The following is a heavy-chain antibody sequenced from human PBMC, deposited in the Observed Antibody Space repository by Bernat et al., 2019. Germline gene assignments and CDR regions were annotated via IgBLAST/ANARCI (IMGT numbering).Heavy chain of an antibody. CDR1: GGSFSGYY. V-gene: IGHV4-34*01. D-gene: IGHD3-3*01. J-gene: IGHJ4*02. Sequence: QVQLQQWGAGLLKPSETLSLTCAVYGGSFSGYYWSWIRQPPGKGLEWIGEINHSGSTNYNPSLKSRVTISVDTSKNQFSLKLSSVTAADTAVYYCASARIGEWLFSFDYWGQGTLVTVSS. CDR2: INHSGST. CDR3: ASARIGEWLFSFDY.